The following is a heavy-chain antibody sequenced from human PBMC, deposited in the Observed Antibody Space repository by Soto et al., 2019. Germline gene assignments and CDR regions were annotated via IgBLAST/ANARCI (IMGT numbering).Heavy chain of an antibody. CDR2: IYPGDSDT. J-gene: IGHJ6*02. D-gene: IGHD3-9*01. CDR1: GYSFTSYW. V-gene: IGHV5-51*01. Sequence: PXESLKISCKGSGYSFTSYWVGWVRQMPGKGLEWMGIIYPGDSDTRYSPSLQGQVTISADKSISTAYLQWSSLKASDTAMYYCARGNFDWLLNWYGMDVWGQGTTVTVSS. CDR3: ARGNFDWLLNWYGMDV.